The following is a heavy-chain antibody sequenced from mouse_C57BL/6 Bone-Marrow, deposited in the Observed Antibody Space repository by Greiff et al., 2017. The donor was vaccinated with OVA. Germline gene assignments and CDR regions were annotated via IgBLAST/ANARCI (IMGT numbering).Heavy chain of an antibody. V-gene: IGHV1-82*01. Sequence: VQLQQSGPELVKPGASVKISCKASGYAFSSSWMNWVKQRPGKGLEWIGRIYPGDGDTNYNGKFKGKATLTADKSSSTAYMQLSSLTSEDSAVYFCALYYGYYFDYWGQGTTRTVSS. CDR1: GYAFSSSW. J-gene: IGHJ2*01. CDR2: IYPGDGDT. D-gene: IGHD2-2*01. CDR3: ALYYGYYFDY.